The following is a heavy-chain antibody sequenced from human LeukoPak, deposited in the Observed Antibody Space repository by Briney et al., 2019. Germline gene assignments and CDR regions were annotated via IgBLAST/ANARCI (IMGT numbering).Heavy chain of an antibody. D-gene: IGHD3-10*01. V-gene: IGHV3-15*01. CDR3: TTHGDPMLLWFGELLYPH. CDR1: GFTFSNTW. J-gene: IGHJ4*02. CDR2: IKSKTDDGTT. Sequence: GGSLRLSCSASGFTFSNTWMSWVRQTPGKGLEWVGRIKSKTDDGTTDYAAPVKGRFTVSRDDSKNTLYLQMNNLKTEDTAVYFCTTHGDPMLLWFGELLYPHWGQGTLVTVSS.